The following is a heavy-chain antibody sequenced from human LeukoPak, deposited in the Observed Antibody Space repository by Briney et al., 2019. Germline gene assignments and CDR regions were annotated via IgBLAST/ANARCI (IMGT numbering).Heavy chain of an antibody. CDR2: ISSSSSTI. J-gene: IGHJ4*02. CDR1: GFTFSSYS. CDR3: ARVRGSEHLDY. V-gene: IGHV3-48*01. Sequence: GGSLRLSCAASGFTFSSYSMNWVRQAPGKGLEWVSYISSSSSTIYYVDSVKGRFTISRDNAKNSLYLQMNSLRAEDTAVYYCARVRGSEHLDYWGQGTLVTVSS. D-gene: IGHD3-16*01.